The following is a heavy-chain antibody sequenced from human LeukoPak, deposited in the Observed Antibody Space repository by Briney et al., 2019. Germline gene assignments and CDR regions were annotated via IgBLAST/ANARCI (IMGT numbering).Heavy chain of an antibody. CDR3: ARAGVYYDSSGYYQTFDY. CDR1: GFTFSDYY. Sequence: KPGGSLRLSCAASGFTFSDYYWSWIRQPAGKGLEWIGRIYTSGSTNYNPSLKSRVTMSVDTSKNQFSLKLSSVTAADTAVYYCARAGVYYDSSGYYQTFDYWGQGALVTVSS. V-gene: IGHV4-4*07. D-gene: IGHD3-22*01. J-gene: IGHJ4*02. CDR2: IYTSGST.